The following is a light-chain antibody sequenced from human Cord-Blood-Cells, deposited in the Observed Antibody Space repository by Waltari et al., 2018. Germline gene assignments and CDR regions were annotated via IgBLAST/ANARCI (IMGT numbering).Light chain of an antibody. CDR3: QQSYSTPRT. Sequence: DIKMTQSPSSLSASVGDRATSTSRASQSISSYLNWYQQKPGKAPKLLIYAASSLQSGVPSRFSGSGSGTDFTLTISSLQPEDFATYYCQQSYSTPRTFGQGTKVEIK. CDR2: AAS. V-gene: IGKV1-39*01. J-gene: IGKJ1*01. CDR1: QSISSY.